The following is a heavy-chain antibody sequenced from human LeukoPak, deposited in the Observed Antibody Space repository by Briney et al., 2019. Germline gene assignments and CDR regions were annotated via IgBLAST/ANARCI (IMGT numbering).Heavy chain of an antibody. D-gene: IGHD3-10*01. V-gene: IGHV3-30*18. CDR1: GFTFSSYG. CDR3: AKGSGSFNYYYYGMDV. Sequence: GRSLRLSCAASGFTFSSYGMHWVRQAPGKGLEWVAVISYDGSNKYYADSVKGRFTISRDNSKNTLYLQMNSLRAEDTAVYYCAKGSGSFNYYYYGMDVWGQGTTVTVSS. J-gene: IGHJ6*02. CDR2: ISYDGSNK.